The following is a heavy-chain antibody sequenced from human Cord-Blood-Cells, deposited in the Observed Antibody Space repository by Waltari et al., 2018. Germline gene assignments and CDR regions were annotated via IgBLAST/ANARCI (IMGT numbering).Heavy chain of an antibody. Sequence: QVQLVQSGAEVKKPGASVKVSCKASGYTFTSYDITWVRQATGQGLEWMGWMNPNSGNTGYAQKFQGRVTMTRNTSISTAYMELSSLRSEDTAVYYCARVGTYCSSTSCYYWFDPWGQGTLVTVSS. CDR2: MNPNSGNT. CDR3: ARVGTYCSSTSCYYWFDP. V-gene: IGHV1-8*01. CDR1: GYTFTSYD. J-gene: IGHJ5*02. D-gene: IGHD2-2*01.